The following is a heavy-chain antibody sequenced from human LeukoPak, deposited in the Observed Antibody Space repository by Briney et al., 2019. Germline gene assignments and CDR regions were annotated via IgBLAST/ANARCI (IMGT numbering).Heavy chain of an antibody. Sequence: SETLSLTCAVYGGSFSGYYWSWIRQPPGKGLEWIGEINHSGSTNYNPSLKSRVTISVDTSKNQFSLKLSPVTAADTAVYYCASRGYSYGALDYWGQGTLVTVSS. D-gene: IGHD5-18*01. CDR2: INHSGST. CDR3: ASRGYSYGALDY. J-gene: IGHJ4*02. V-gene: IGHV4-34*01. CDR1: GGSFSGYY.